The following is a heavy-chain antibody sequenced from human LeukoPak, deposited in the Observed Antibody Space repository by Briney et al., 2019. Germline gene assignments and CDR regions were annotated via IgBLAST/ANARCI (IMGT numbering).Heavy chain of an antibody. Sequence: PSETLSLTCCVTGDSFSGSTSDWAWIRQPPGKGLEWIGNIYYRGSTHYSPSLESRVTISVDTSKNQFSLRLSSVTDADTAVYYCARVGVRTYCGSGCYSDYFDTWGQGTLVTVSS. CDR1: GDSFSGSTSD. D-gene: IGHD2-21*02. J-gene: IGHJ4*02. CDR3: ARVGVRTYCGSGCYSDYFDT. CDR2: IYYRGST. V-gene: IGHV4-39*07.